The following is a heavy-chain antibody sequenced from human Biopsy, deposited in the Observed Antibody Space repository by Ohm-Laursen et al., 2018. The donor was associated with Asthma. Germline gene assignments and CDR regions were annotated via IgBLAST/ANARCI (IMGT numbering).Heavy chain of an antibody. D-gene: IGHD3-10*01. V-gene: IGHV1-18*01. Sequence: SVKVPCKTSGYTFNSAGITWVRQAPGRGLEWMGWISVYNGNTKVAQRLQDRVTMITDTSTSTAYMELRSLRSDDTAVYFCARAVDYSHYYGIDVWGQGTTVTVS. CDR2: ISVYNGNT. CDR3: ARAVDYSHYYGIDV. J-gene: IGHJ6*02. CDR1: GYTFNSAG.